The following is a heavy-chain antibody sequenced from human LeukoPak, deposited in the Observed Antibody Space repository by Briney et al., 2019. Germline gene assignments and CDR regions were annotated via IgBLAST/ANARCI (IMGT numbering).Heavy chain of an antibody. V-gene: IGHV4-59*08. CDR1: GGSISSYY. CDR3: ARLTRYCTNGVCWDLIDY. D-gene: IGHD2-8*01. Sequence: SETLSLTCTVSGGSISSYYWSWIRQPPGKGLEWIGYIYYSGSTNYNPSLKSRVTISVDTPKNQFSLKLSSVTAADTAVYYCARLTRYCTNGVCWDLIDYWGQGTLVTVSS. CDR2: IYYSGST. J-gene: IGHJ4*02.